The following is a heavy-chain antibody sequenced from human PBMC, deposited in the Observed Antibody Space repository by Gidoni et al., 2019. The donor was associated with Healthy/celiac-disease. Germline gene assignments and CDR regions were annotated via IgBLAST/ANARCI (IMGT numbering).Heavy chain of an antibody. D-gene: IGHD6-13*01. CDR1: GFPFSSYS. V-gene: IGHV3-21*01. CDR3: ARDGFSSSWYGDGAFDI. Sequence: EVQLVESGGGLVKPGGSLRLSCAASGFPFSSYSMNWVRQAPGKGLEWVSSISSSSSYIYYADSVKGRFTISRDNAKNSLYLQMNSLRAEDTAVYYCARDGFSSSWYGDGAFDIWGQGTMVTVSS. CDR2: ISSSSSYI. J-gene: IGHJ3*02.